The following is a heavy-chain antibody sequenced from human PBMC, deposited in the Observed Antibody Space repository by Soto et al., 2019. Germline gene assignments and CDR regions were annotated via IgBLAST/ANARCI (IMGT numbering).Heavy chain of an antibody. J-gene: IGHJ4*02. CDR3: AHNNYYGSGSIY. D-gene: IGHD3-10*01. Sequence: QITLKESGPTLVKPTQTLTLTCTFSGFSLNTRGVGVGWIRQPPGKALEWLALIYWDHDKRYSPSLKSRLTIPKDTPKNHVVLMMTDMDPVDTATYYCAHNNYYGSGSIYWGQGALVTVSS. CDR1: GFSLNTRGVG. V-gene: IGHV2-5*02. CDR2: IYWDHDK.